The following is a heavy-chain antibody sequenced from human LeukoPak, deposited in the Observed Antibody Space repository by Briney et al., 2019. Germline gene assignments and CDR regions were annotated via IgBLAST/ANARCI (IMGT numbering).Heavy chain of an antibody. D-gene: IGHD3-3*01. CDR2: INSDGSST. CDR3: AREEAITIFGVDYNWFDP. J-gene: IGHJ5*02. Sequence: GGSLRLSCAASGFTFSSYWMHWVRQAPGKGLVWVSHINSDGSSTTYADSVKGRFTISRDNAKNTLYLQMNSLRAEDTAVYYCAREEAITIFGVDYNWFDPWGQGTLVTVSS. V-gene: IGHV3-74*01. CDR1: GFTFSSYW.